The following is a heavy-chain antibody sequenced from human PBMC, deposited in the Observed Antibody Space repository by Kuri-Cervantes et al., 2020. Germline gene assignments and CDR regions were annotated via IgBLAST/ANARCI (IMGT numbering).Heavy chain of an antibody. CDR3: ARDVQMVASSSWGDAFDI. CDR1: GYTFTGYY. J-gene: IGHJ3*02. D-gene: IGHD6-13*01. V-gene: IGHV1-2*04. CDR2: INPHIGGT. Sequence: ASVKVSCKASGYTFTGYYLHWVRQAPDQGLEWMGWINPHIGGTKYGQKFQGWVTLTRDTSISTAYMEVSRLKSDDTAVYYCARDVQMVASSSWGDAFDIWGQGTMVTVSS.